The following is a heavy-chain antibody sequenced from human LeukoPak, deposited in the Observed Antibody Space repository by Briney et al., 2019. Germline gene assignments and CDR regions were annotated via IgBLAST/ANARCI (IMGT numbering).Heavy chain of an antibody. CDR3: ANFESLLYYYYYYGMDV. CDR2: MSSSGNTT. Sequence: PGGSLRVSCAASGFTFSHYAIYWVSQAPGKGVGWVSGMSSSGNTTYYADSVKGRFTISRDNSKNTLYLQMNSLRAEDTAVYYCANFESLLYYYYYYGMDVWGQGTTVTVSS. V-gene: IGHV3-23*01. D-gene: IGHD3-9*01. CDR1: GFTFSHYA. J-gene: IGHJ6*02.